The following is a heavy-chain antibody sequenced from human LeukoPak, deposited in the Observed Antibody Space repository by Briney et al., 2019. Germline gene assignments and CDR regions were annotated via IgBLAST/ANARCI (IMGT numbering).Heavy chain of an antibody. CDR2: INPNSGGT. Sequence: ASVKVSCKASGYTFTGYYMHWVRQAPGQGLEWMGWINPNSGGTNYAQKFQGRVTMTRDTSISTAYMDLSRLRSDDTAVYYCARGDADFSDYYFDYWRQGALVTVSS. J-gene: IGHJ4*02. V-gene: IGHV1-2*02. CDR1: GYTFTGYY. CDR3: ARGDADFSDYYFDY. D-gene: IGHD4-17*01.